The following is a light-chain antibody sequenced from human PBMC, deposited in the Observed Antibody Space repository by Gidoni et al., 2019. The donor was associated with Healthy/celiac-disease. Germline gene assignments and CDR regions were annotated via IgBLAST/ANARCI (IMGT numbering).Light chain of an antibody. J-gene: IGKJ5*01. Sequence: DIVLTQSPATLSLSPGERATLSCRASQSVSSYLAWYQQKPGQAPRLLIYDASNRATGIPARFSGSGSGTDFTLTISSLEPEDFAVYYCQQRSNWPPITCGQGTRLEIK. CDR1: QSVSSY. CDR2: DAS. CDR3: QQRSNWPPIT. V-gene: IGKV3-11*01.